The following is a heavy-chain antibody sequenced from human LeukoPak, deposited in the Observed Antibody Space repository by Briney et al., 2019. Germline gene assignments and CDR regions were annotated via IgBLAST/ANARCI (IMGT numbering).Heavy chain of an antibody. CDR2: ISYDGSNK. CDR1: GFTFSSYA. J-gene: IGHJ4*02. CDR3: ARGDRWLLLYYFDY. Sequence: GGSLRLSCAASGFTFSSYAMHWVRQAPGKGLEWVAVISYDGSNKYYADSVKGRFTISRDNSKNTLYLQMNSLRAEDTAVFYCARGDRWLLLYYFDYWGQGTLVTVSS. V-gene: IGHV3-30-3*01. D-gene: IGHD3-22*01.